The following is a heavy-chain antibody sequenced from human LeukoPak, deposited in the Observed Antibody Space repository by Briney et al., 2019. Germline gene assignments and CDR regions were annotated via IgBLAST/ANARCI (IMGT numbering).Heavy chain of an antibody. CDR1: GGSISSGGYY. Sequence: SETLSLTCTVSGGSISSGGYYWSWIRQPPGKGLEWIGYIYHSGSTYYNPSLKSRVTISVDRSKNQFSLKLSSVTAADTAVYYCARDGNYMDVWGKGTTVTVSS. CDR2: IYHSGST. D-gene: IGHD1-26*01. V-gene: IGHV4-30-2*01. J-gene: IGHJ6*03. CDR3: ARDGNYMDV.